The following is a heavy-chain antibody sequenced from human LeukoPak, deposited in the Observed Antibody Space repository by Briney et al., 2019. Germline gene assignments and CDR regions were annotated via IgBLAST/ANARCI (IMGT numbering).Heavy chain of an antibody. J-gene: IGHJ4*02. CDR2: ISSYNGNT. V-gene: IGHV1-18*01. CDR3: ARDYGSLEQQLVPAFDY. D-gene: IGHD6-6*01. Sequence: VASVKVSCRASGYIFSNYGVSWLRQAPGQGLEWMGWISSYNGNTNSAQKFQGRVTMTTDTSTNTAYMELRSLRSDDTAVYYCARDYGSLEQQLVPAFDYWGQGTLVTVSS. CDR1: GYIFSNYG.